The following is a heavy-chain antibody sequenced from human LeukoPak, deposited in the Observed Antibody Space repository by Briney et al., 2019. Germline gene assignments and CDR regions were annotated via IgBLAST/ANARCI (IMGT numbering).Heavy chain of an antibody. J-gene: IGHJ5*02. CDR1: GFTFSSYS. CDR2: ISSSSSYI. Sequence: GGSLRLSCAASGFTFSSYSMNWVRQDPGKGLEWVSSISSSSSYIYYADSVKGRFTISRDNARNSLYLQMNTLRAEDTAVYSCARGADGVSSNSRGWFDPWGQGTLVTVSS. D-gene: IGHD2-15*01. CDR3: ARGADGVSSNSRGWFDP. V-gene: IGHV3-21*01.